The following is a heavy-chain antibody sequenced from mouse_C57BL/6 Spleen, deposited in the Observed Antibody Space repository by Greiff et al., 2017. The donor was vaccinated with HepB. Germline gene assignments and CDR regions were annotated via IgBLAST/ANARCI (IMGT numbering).Heavy chain of an antibody. CDR3: TTAYYSNPWFAY. V-gene: IGHV5-9-1*02. CDR1: GFTFSSYA. D-gene: IGHD2-5*01. Sequence: EVKVVESGEGLVKPGGSLKLSCAASGFTFSSYAMSWVRQTPEKRLEWVAYISSGGDYIYYADTVKGRFTISRDNARNTLYLQMSSLKSEDTAMYYCTTAYYSNPWFAYWGQGTLVTVSA. CDR2: ISSGGDYI. J-gene: IGHJ3*01.